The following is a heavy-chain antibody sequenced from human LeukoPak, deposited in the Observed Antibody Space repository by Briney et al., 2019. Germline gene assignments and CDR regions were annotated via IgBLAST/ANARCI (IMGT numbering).Heavy chain of an antibody. D-gene: IGHD6-13*01. V-gene: IGHV4-61*02. CDR1: GGSVSSGNYY. CDR2: IYASGST. J-gene: IGHJ4*02. Sequence: SETLSLTCTVSGGSVSSGNYYWSWIRQPAGKGLEWIGRIYASGSTSYNPSLKSRVTMSVDTSKNHFSLKLSSVTAADTAVYYCASEIAAAGRSHFDYWGQGTLVTVSS. CDR3: ASEIAAAGRSHFDY.